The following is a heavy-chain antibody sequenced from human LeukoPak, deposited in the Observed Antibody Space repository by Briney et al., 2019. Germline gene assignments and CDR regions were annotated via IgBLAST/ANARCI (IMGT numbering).Heavy chain of an antibody. V-gene: IGHV4-4*09. J-gene: IGHJ3*02. CDR2: IYTAGST. Sequence: SETQSLTCTVSGSSIGTYSWSWIRQPPGKGLEGVDYIYTAGSTRYNPSLNVQVTMSIDTSKNQFSLRLRSVTAAAAAVFYCARHRAEMATITDDAFDMWGQGTMVTVSS. CDR3: ARHRAEMATITDDAFDM. CDR1: GSSIGTYS. D-gene: IGHD5-24*01.